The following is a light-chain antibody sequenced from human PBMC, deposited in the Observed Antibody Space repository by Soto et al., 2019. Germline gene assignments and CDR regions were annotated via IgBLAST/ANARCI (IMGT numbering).Light chain of an antibody. Sequence: QSVLTQPASVSGSPGQSITISCTGTSSDIGRYDYVSWHQQHPGKAPKLIIHGVTHRPSGVSIRFAGSKSANTASLTISGLQAEDEAYYFCSSYTTSSTYVFGSGTKVPVL. CDR2: GVT. V-gene: IGLV2-14*01. CDR1: SSDIGRYDY. CDR3: SSYTTSSTYV. J-gene: IGLJ1*01.